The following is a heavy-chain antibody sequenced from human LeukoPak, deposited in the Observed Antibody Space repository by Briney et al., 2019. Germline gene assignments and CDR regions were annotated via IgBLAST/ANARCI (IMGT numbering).Heavy chain of an antibody. CDR3: ATYLSGSRPVGE. CDR2: IYRGGYT. Sequence: GGSLRLSCAASGFTVNSYYMGWVRQAPGKGLEWVAVIYRGGYTYYAHSVKGRFTISRDNSENMIYLEMGSLKAGDTAVYYCATYLSGSRPVGEWGQGTLVTVSS. D-gene: IGHD6-19*01. J-gene: IGHJ4*02. CDR1: GFTVNSYY. V-gene: IGHV3-66*01.